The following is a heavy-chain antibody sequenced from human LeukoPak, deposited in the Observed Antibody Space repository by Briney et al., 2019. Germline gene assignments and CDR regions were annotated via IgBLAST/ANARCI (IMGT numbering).Heavy chain of an antibody. CDR3: ARDDSGRSSGYFEFYHGMDV. CDR1: GGSISSYY. Sequence: PSETLSLTCTVSGGSISSYYWSWIRQPPGKGLEWIGYIYNSGSTNYNPSLKSRITMSVDTPKNQFSLKLSSVTAADTAVYYCARDDSGRSSGYFEFYHGMDVWGQGTTVTVSS. CDR2: IYNSGST. D-gene: IGHD6-19*01. V-gene: IGHV4-59*01. J-gene: IGHJ6*02.